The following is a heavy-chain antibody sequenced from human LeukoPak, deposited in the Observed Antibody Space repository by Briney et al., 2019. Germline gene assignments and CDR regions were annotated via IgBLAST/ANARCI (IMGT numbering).Heavy chain of an antibody. D-gene: IGHD6-13*01. CDR2: INHSGGT. CDR1: GGSISSYY. V-gene: IGHV4-34*01. CDR3: ARRPYIAAAGTAFDY. Sequence: SETLSLTRTVSGGSISSYYWSWIRQPPGKGLEWIGEINHSGGTNYNPSLKSRVTISVDTSKNQFSLKLSSVTAADTAVYYCARRPYIAAAGTAFDYWGQGTLVTVSS. J-gene: IGHJ4*02.